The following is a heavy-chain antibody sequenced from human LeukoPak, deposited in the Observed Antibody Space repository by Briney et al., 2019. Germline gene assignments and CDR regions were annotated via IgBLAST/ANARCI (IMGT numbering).Heavy chain of an antibody. V-gene: IGHV3-9*01. CDR1: GFTFDDYA. CDR2: ISWNSGSI. J-gene: IGHJ4*02. Sequence: PGGSLRLSCAASGFTFDDYAMHWARQAPGKGLEWVSGISWNSGSIGYADSVKGRFIISRDNAKTSLYLQMNSLRAEDTALYYCAKAKGGIAALGFDYWGQGTLVTVSS. CDR3: AKAKGGIAALGFDY. D-gene: IGHD6-13*01.